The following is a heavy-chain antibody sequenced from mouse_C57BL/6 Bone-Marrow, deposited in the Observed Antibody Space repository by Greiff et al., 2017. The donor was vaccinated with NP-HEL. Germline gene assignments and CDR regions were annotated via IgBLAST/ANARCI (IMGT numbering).Heavy chain of an antibody. D-gene: IGHD3-1*01. CDR3: ATAHYYAMDY. Sequence: QVQLQQPGAELVMPGASVKLSCKASGYTFTSYWMHWVKQRPGQGLEWIGEIDPSDSYPNYNQKFKGKSTLTVDKSSSTAYMQLSRLTSEDSAVYYCATAHYYAMDYWGQGTSVTVSS. V-gene: IGHV1-69*01. CDR2: IDPSDSYP. J-gene: IGHJ4*01. CDR1: GYTFTSYW.